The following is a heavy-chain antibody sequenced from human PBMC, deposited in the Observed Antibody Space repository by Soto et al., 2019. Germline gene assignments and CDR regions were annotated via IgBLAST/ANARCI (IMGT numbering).Heavy chain of an antibody. D-gene: IGHD3-3*01. CDR2: ISSGSGSI. Sequence: EVQLVESGGGLVQPGGSLRLSCAASGFTFTAYSMNWVRQAPGKGLEWVSYISSGSGSIYYADSVKGRLPISRDDAKNSLYLQMNSLRDEDTAVYYCARDFWDYWGQGTVVTVSS. J-gene: IGHJ4*02. V-gene: IGHV3-48*02. CDR1: GFTFTAYS. CDR3: ARDFWDY.